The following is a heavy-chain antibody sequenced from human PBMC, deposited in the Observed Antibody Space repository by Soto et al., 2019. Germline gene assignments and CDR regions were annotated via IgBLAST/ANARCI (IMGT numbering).Heavy chain of an antibody. CDR2: IYYTGYT. V-gene: IGHV4-39*01. CDR1: GGPISSSSYY. D-gene: IGHD2-8*01. J-gene: IGHJ5*02. Sequence: SETLSLTCTVSGGPISSSSYYWGWIRQAPGKGLEWLATIYYTGYTYHNPSLKSRVTISVDTSKNQFSLKLSSVTAADTAVYYCARHVWSSYWFDPWGQGTLVTVSS. CDR3: ARHVWSSYWFDP.